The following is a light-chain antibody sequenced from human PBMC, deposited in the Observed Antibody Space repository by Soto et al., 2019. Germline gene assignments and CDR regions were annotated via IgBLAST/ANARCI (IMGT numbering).Light chain of an antibody. Sequence: EIVLTQSPATLSLSPGERATLSCRASQSVSSYLAWYQQKPGQAPRLLIYDASNRATGIPARFSGSGSGTDFTLTISSLQPEDFATYYCQQSYSTPYTFGQGTILEI. J-gene: IGKJ2*01. V-gene: IGKV3-11*01. CDR1: QSVSSY. CDR3: QQSYSTPYT. CDR2: DAS.